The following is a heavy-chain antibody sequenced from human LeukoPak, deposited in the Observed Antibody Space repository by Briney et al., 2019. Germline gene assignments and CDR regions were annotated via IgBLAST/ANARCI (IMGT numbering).Heavy chain of an antibody. CDR1: GFTFSIHW. CDR2: IKQDGSEK. D-gene: IGHD3-10*01. J-gene: IGHJ4*02. V-gene: IGHV3-7*03. CDR3: ARDPDMVRGVNFDY. Sequence: GGSLRLSCAASGFTFSIHWMNWVRQAPGKGLEWVANIKQDGSEKYYVESVKGRFTISRDNAKNSLYLQMNSLRAEDTAVYYCARDPDMVRGVNFDYWGQGTLVTVSS.